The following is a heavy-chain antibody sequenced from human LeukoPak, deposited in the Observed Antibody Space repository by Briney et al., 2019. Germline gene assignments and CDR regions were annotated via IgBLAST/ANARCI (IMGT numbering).Heavy chain of an antibody. V-gene: IGHV4-39*01. CDR1: GGSIGSNTYY. J-gene: IGHJ3*02. CDR2: IYYSGST. CDR3: ARRGRPDAFDI. Sequence: SETLSLTCTVSGGSIGSNTYYWDWIRQPPGKGLEWIGNIYYSGSTHYNPSLKSRVTMSLDTSKNQFSLKLSSVTAADTAVYYCARRGRPDAFDIWGQGTMVTVSS.